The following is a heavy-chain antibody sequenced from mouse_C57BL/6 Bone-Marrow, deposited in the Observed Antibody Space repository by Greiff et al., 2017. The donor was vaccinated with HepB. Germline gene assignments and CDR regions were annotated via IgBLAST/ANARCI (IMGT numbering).Heavy chain of an antibody. V-gene: IGHV5-4*01. D-gene: IGHD1-1*01. Sequence: DVKLVESGGGLVKPGGSLKLSCAASGFTFSSYAMSWVRQTPEKRLEWVATISDGGSYTYYPDNVKGRFTISRDNAKNNLYLQMSHLKSEDTAMYYCARDTTVVSYWYFDVWGTGTTVTVSS. J-gene: IGHJ1*03. CDR1: GFTFSSYA. CDR2: ISDGGSYT. CDR3: ARDTTVVSYWYFDV.